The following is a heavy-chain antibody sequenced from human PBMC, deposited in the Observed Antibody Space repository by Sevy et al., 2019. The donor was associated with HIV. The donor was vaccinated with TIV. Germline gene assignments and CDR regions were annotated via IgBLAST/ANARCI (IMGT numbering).Heavy chain of an antibody. Sequence: GESLKISCRGSGYRFFTSWIGWVRQMPGKGLEWMGMIYPGDSGTRYSPSFQDQVTFSVAKSVTTAYLQWSSLKASDTAIYYCARVSDTGSFPFDFWGQGTLVTVSS. CDR1: GYRFFTSW. D-gene: IGHD1-26*01. J-gene: IGHJ4*02. V-gene: IGHV5-51*01. CDR2: IYPGDSGT. CDR3: ARVSDTGSFPFDF.